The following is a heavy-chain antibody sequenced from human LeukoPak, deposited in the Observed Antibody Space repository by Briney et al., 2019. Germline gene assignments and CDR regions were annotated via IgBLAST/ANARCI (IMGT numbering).Heavy chain of an antibody. V-gene: IGHV4-34*01. Sequence: SETLSLTCTVSGGSISSYYWSWIRQPPGKGLEWIAEINHSGNTNYNPSLKSRVTISVDTSKNQFSLKLDSVTAADTAVYYCARDLAGGAFDIWGQGTMVTVSS. CDR2: INHSGNT. D-gene: IGHD3-10*01. CDR3: ARDLAGGAFDI. J-gene: IGHJ3*02. CDR1: GGSISSYY.